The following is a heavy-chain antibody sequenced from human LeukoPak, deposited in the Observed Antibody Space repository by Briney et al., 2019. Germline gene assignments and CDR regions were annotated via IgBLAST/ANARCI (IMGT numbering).Heavy chain of an antibody. J-gene: IGHJ4*02. CDR3: ARDKAYDLDEASGYYYNRGLDY. D-gene: IGHD3-22*01. V-gene: IGHV4-4*07. CDR1: GGSISSYY. Sequence: PSETLSLTCTVSGGSISSYYWSWIRQPAGRGLEWIGRIYSTGTINYNPSLESRVTMSVDTSKNQCSLNMRSVTAADTAVYFCARDKAYDLDEASGYYYNRGLDYWGQGTLVTVSS. CDR2: IYSTGTI.